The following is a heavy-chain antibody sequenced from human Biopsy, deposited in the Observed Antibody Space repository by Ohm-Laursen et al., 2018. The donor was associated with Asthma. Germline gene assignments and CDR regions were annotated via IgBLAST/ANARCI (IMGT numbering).Heavy chain of an antibody. CDR3: ASDFPKDYVRYNFQF. CDR1: GYSLTDLS. Sequence: ASVKVSCKIFGYSLTDLSMHWVRQAPGQGLEWMGGHDHEEGGTVNARRFQCRVTMTEDTSTDTAYMELSSLSSDDTAVYYCASDFPKDYVRYNFQFWGQGTLVTVSS. J-gene: IGHJ4*02. D-gene: IGHD4-17*01. V-gene: IGHV1-24*01. CDR2: HDHEEGGT.